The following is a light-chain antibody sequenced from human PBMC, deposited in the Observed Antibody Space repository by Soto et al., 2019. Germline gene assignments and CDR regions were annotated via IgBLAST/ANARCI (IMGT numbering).Light chain of an antibody. V-gene: IGKV3-20*01. Sequence: EIVLTQSPGTLSLSPGERATLSCRASQSVSSSYLAWYQQKPGQAPRLLIYGASSRATGIPDRFSGSGSGTDFTLTVSRLEPEDSAVYYWQQYGSSPGTFGQGTKLEIK. CDR2: GAS. CDR1: QSVSSSY. CDR3: QQYGSSPGT. J-gene: IGKJ2*01.